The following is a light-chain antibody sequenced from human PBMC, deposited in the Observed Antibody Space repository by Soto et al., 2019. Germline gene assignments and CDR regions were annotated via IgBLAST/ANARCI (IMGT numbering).Light chain of an antibody. CDR2: AAS. Sequence: DIHMTQSPSSLAASVGDRVTVTCLASQSISSYLNWYQQKPGKAPKLLIYAASSLQSGVPSRFSGSGSGTDFTLTISSLQPEDFATYYCQQSYSTPWTFGQGTKVDIK. CDR3: QQSYSTPWT. V-gene: IGKV1-39*01. CDR1: QSISSY. J-gene: IGKJ1*01.